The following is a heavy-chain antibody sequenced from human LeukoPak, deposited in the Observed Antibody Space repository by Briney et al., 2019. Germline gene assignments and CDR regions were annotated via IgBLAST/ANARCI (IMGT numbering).Heavy chain of an antibody. CDR1: GGSIRSSNW. D-gene: IGHD3-22*01. J-gene: IGHJ2*01. CDR3: ARDYYSDSGASYWYFDL. Sequence: SETLSLTCAVSGGSIRSSNWWSWVRQSPGKGLEWIGEIYHSGSTNYNPSLKSRVTISVDKSENQLSLKLTSVTAADTAVYYCARDYYSDSGASYWYFDLWGRGTLVTVSS. V-gene: IGHV4-4*02. CDR2: IYHSGST.